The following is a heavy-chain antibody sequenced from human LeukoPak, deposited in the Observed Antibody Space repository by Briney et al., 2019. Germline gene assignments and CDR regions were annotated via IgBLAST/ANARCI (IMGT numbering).Heavy chain of an antibody. D-gene: IGHD2-2*01. J-gene: IGHJ4*01. CDR3: ANSSTSCYAGFDY. CDR2: ISWNSGSI. CDR1: GFTFDDYA. V-gene: IGHV3-9*01. Sequence: GGSLRLSCAASGFTFDDYAMHWVRQAPGKGLEWVSGISWNSGSIGYADSVKGRFTISRDNAKNSLYLQMNSLRAEDTALYYCANSSTSCYAGFDYWGQGTLVTVSS.